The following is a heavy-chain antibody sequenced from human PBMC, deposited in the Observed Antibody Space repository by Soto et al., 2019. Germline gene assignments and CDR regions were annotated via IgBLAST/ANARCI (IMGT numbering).Heavy chain of an antibody. CDR3: ANTRSGPSDY. J-gene: IGHJ4*02. CDR1: GFTFSDYG. D-gene: IGHD3-3*01. Sequence: GGSLRLSCAASGFTFSDYGRSWVRQAPGKGLEWVASIKQDGSEKFYVDSVKGRFTISRDNAKSSLYLQMNSLRADDTAVYYCANTRSGPSDYWGQGILVTVSS. V-gene: IGHV3-7*01. CDR2: IKQDGSEK.